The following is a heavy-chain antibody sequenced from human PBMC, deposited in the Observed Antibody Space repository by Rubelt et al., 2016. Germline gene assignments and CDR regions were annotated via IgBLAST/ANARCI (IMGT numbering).Heavy chain of an antibody. CDR1: GGSISSDDK. J-gene: IGHJ4*02. CDR2: IDRSGNT. CDR3: ARASFPVLGLGYFDF. V-gene: IGHV4-4*02. Sequence: QLQLQESGPGLVKPSGTLSLTCAVSGGSISSDDKWTWVRQPPGKELEWIGEIDRSGNTNYNPSLKSRVTISIDTSKNQFSRELSFVTAADTAVYYCARASFPVLGLGYFDFWGQGTLVTVSS.